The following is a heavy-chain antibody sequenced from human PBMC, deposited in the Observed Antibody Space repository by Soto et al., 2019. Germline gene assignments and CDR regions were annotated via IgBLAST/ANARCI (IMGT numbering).Heavy chain of an antibody. D-gene: IGHD2-8*02. J-gene: IGHJ5*02. CDR1: GYTFTSND. Sequence: QVQLVQSGAEVKKPGASVKVSCKASGYTFTSNDIYWLRQAPGQGPEWMGWMNPKSGDARYAQKFQDRLIMTRDTSITTAYLELNSLKSEDTAVYYCARGRPGGGVKRSWFDPWGQGTLVTVSS. CDR3: ARGRPGGGVKRSWFDP. V-gene: IGHV1-8*01. CDR2: MNPKSGDA.